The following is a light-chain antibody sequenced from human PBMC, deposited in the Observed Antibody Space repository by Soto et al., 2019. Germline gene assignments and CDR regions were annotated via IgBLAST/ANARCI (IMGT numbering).Light chain of an antibody. CDR2: GAS. J-gene: IGKJ1*01. CDR1: QSVSSSY. CDR3: QQYGSSPGT. Sequence: EIVLTQSPGTLSLSPGERATLSCRASQSVSSSYLAWYQQKPGQAPRLLIYGASIRATGIPDRFSGSGSGTDFTLTISRLEPEDFAVYYCQQYGSSPGTFGQGNQVEIK. V-gene: IGKV3-20*01.